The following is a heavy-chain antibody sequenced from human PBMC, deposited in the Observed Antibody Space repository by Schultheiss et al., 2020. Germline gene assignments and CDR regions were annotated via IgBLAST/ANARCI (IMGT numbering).Heavy chain of an antibody. CDR1: GFTFSSYA. D-gene: IGHD2-8*01. CDR2: ISDSGDSA. J-gene: IGHJ4*02. Sequence: RGSLRLSCAASGFTFSSYAMSWVRQAPGKGLEWVASISDSGDSAFYGHSVRGRFTISRDNSKNMLYLQMDSLRAEDTAVYYCAKGRLRYCTNGVCYPFDYWGQGTLVTVSS. V-gene: IGHV3-23*01. CDR3: AKGRLRYCTNGVCYPFDY.